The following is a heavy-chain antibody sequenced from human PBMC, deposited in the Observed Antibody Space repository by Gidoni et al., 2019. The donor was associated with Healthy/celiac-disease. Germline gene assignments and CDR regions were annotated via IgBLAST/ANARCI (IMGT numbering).Heavy chain of an antibody. CDR2: IKSKTDGGTT. J-gene: IGHJ4*02. V-gene: IGHV3-15*01. Sequence: GSGGGLVQPGGSLRLSCAASGFTFSNAWMSWVRPAPGKGLEWVGRIKSKTDGGTTDYAAPVKGRFTISRDDSKNTLYLQMNSLKTEDTAVYYCTTDQEWELLGGADYWGQGTLVTVSS. CDR1: GFTFSNAW. D-gene: IGHD1-26*01. CDR3: TTDQEWELLGGADY.